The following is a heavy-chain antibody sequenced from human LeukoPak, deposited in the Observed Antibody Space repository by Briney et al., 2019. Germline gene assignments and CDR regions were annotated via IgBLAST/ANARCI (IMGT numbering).Heavy chain of an antibody. Sequence: RWESLKISCKGSGYSFTSYWISWVRQMPGKGLEWMGRIDPSDSYTNYSPSFQGHVTISADKSISTAYLQWSSLKASDTAMYYCARQTSDFYDILTGSGWFDPWGQGTLVTVSS. J-gene: IGHJ5*02. D-gene: IGHD3-9*01. CDR2: IDPSDSYT. V-gene: IGHV5-10-1*01. CDR1: GYSFTSYW. CDR3: ARQTSDFYDILTGSGWFDP.